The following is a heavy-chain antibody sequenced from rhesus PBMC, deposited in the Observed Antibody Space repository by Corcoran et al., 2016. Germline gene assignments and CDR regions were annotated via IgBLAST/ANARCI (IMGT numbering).Heavy chain of an antibody. D-gene: IGHD5-42*01. CDR2: INGNSGSP. CDR3: ASRGYSGY. J-gene: IGHJ4*01. Sequence: QVQLQESGPGLVKPSETLSLPCAGSGASISSYWGRCVSQPQGQGLEWMGEINGNSGSPYYNPSLKSLVTISNDASKTQFSLKLSSVTAADTAVYYCASRGYSGYGGQGVLVTVSS. CDR1: GASISSYW. V-gene: IGHV4-80*01.